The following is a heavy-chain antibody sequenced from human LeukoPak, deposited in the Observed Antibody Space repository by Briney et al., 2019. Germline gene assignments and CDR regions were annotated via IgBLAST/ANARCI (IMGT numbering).Heavy chain of an antibody. Sequence: KTSETLSLTCTVSGDSINDDDYYWGWIRQPPGKGLEHIGSVSYGGSTYYSPSLKSRVNIYIGISKNQFSLELRSVTAADTAVYYCARRSYSASFDPWGQGSLVTVSS. J-gene: IGHJ5*02. CDR1: GDSINDDDYY. CDR2: VSYGGST. D-gene: IGHD2-21*01. CDR3: ARRSYSASFDP. V-gene: IGHV4-39*01.